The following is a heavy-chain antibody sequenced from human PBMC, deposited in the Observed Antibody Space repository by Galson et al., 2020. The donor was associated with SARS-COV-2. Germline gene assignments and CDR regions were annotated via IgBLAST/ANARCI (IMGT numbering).Heavy chain of an antibody. CDR3: ARDAPRITIFGILGY. CDR2: ISAYNGNT. CDR1: GYTFTSYG. D-gene: IGHD3-3*01. Sequence: GESLKISCKASGYTFTSYGISWVRQAPGQGLEWMGWISAYNGNTNYAQKLQGRVTMTTDTSTSTAYMELRSLRSDDTAVYYCARDAPRITIFGILGYWGQGTLVTVSS. V-gene: IGHV1-18*01. J-gene: IGHJ4*02.